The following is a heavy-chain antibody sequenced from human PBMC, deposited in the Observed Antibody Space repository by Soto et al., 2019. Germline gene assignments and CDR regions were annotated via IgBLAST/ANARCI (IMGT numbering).Heavy chain of an antibody. Sequence: QVQLVQSGSEVKNPGASVKVSCKASGFTFSAYYIYWVRPAPGQELEWIGWTNPNSGGTNNAQTFQGQVTMTRDTSTSTVYMELSALISDDTAVYFCARSLLDEYSSSWRSAYNGMDVWGQGTTVTVSS. V-gene: IGHV1-2*02. J-gene: IGHJ6*02. CDR3: ARSLLDEYSSSWRSAYNGMDV. CDR1: GFTFSAYY. D-gene: IGHD2-2*01. CDR2: TNPNSGGT.